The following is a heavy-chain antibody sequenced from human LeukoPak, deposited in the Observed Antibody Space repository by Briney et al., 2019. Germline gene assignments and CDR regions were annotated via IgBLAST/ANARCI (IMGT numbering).Heavy chain of an antibody. D-gene: IGHD4-17*01. V-gene: IGHV3-53*01. CDR3: ARLDYGDYVGAFDI. Sequence: GGSLRLSCAASGFTVSSNYMSWVRQAPGKGLEWVSVIYSGGSTYYADSVKGRFTISRDNSKNTLYLQMNSLRAEDTAVYYCARLDYGDYVGAFDIWGQGTMATVSS. CDR1: GFTVSSNY. CDR2: IYSGGST. J-gene: IGHJ3*02.